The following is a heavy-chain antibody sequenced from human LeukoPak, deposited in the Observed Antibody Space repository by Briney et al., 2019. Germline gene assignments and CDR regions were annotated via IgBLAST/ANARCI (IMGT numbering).Heavy chain of an antibody. CDR1: GFTFSDYN. Sequence: GGSLRLSCAASGFTFSDYNMRWIRQAPGKGLEWVSSISRSGSTKYYADSVKGRFTISRDNAKSSLYLHMNSLRAEDTALYYCAREPYYDSSGYSPDYWGQGTLVTVSS. V-gene: IGHV3-11*04. CDR3: AREPYYDSSGYSPDY. J-gene: IGHJ4*02. CDR2: ISRSGSTK. D-gene: IGHD3-22*01.